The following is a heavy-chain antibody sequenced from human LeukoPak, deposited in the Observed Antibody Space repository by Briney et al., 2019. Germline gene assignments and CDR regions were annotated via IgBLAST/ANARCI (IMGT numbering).Heavy chain of an antibody. CDR2: INHSGST. CDR3: ARGPPPYIQLWSAYYYYGMDV. J-gene: IGHJ6*02. Sequence: SETLSXTXXVXGXXFSGYYWSWIRQPPGKGLEWIGEINHSGSTNYNPSLKSRVTISVDTSKNQFSLKLSSVTAADTAVYYCARGPPPYIQLWSAYYYYGMDVWGQGTTVTVSS. D-gene: IGHD5-18*01. CDR1: GXXFSGYY. V-gene: IGHV4-34*01.